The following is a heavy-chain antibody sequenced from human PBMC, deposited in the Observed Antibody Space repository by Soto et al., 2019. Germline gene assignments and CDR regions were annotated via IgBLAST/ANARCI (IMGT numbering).Heavy chain of an antibody. D-gene: IGHD3-3*01. CDR3: AHRRDFWSGPGSFDY. Sequence: QITLKESGPTLVKPTQTLTLTCTFSGFSLSTSGVGVGWIRQPPGKALEWLALIYWDDDKRYSPSLKSRLTITKYTSKTQVVLTMTNMDPVDTATYYCAHRRDFWSGPGSFDYWGQGTLVTVSS. CDR1: GFSLSTSGVG. V-gene: IGHV2-5*02. CDR2: IYWDDDK. J-gene: IGHJ4*02.